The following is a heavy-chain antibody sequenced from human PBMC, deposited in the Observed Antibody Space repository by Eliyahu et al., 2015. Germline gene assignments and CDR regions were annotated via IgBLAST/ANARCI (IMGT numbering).Heavy chain of an antibody. CDR2: IWFDGSRE. V-gene: IGHV3-33*01. D-gene: IGHD2-15*01. Sequence: QVQLVESGGGVVRPGGSLRLSCLTSGFSYPDYGMHWFRQPPGKGLEWVAVIWFDGSREYYADSVRGRFAISRDNSRNTLFLQMDNLTGDDTAIYYCARVGVVAAASDYWGQGTLVTVSS. J-gene: IGHJ4*02. CDR1: GFSYPDYG. CDR3: ARVGVVAAASDY.